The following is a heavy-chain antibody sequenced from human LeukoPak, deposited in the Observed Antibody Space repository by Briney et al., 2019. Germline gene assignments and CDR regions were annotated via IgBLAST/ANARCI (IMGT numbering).Heavy chain of an antibody. J-gene: IGHJ4*02. CDR2: IIPILGIA. Sequence: SVKVSCKASGGTFSSYILSWVRQAPGQGLEWMGRIIPILGIANYAQKFQGRVTITADKSTSTGYMELSSLRSEDTAVYYCAREAGEFHYWGQGTLVTVSS. CDR3: AREAGEFHY. D-gene: IGHD3-16*01. CDR1: GGTFSSYI. V-gene: IGHV1-69*04.